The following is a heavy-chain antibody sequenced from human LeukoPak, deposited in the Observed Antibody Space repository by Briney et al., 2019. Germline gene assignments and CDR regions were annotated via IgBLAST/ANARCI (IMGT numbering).Heavy chain of an antibody. Sequence: ASVKVSCKASGYTFTGYYMHWVRQAPGQGLEWMGWINPNSGGTNYAQKFQGRVTMTRDTSLSPAYMELSRLRSDDTAVYYCATLTSSVVEDYWGQGTLVTVSS. CDR1: GYTFTGYY. CDR3: ATLTSSVVEDY. D-gene: IGHD6-19*01. J-gene: IGHJ4*02. CDR2: INPNSGGT. V-gene: IGHV1-2*02.